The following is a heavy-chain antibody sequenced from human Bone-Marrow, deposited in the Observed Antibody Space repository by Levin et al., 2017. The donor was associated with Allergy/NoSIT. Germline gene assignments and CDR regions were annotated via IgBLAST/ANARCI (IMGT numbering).Heavy chain of an antibody. CDR3: AHTTGSVTNMRFAY. Sequence: SGPTLVKPPETLTLTCTFSGFSLSTSGVGVGWIRQPPGKALEWLAVIYWDDAERYSPSLQSRLTITKDTSKNQVVLKMTYMDPVDTATYYCAHTTGSVTNMRFAYWGQGTLVTVSS. D-gene: IGHD4-17*01. V-gene: IGHV2-5*02. CDR2: IYWDDAE. CDR1: GFSLSTSGVG. J-gene: IGHJ4*02.